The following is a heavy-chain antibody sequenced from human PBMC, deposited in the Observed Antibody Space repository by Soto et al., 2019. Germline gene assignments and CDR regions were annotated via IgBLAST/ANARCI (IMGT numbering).Heavy chain of an antibody. CDR1: VGSISTYY. V-gene: IGHV4-59*08. CDR3: ARHRYSYGVYYFDY. Sequence: SETLCLTCIVSVGSISTYYWRCIWQPPGKGLEWIGYIYYSGSTNYNPSLTSRVTISVDTSKNQFSLKLSSVTAADTAVYYCARHRYSYGVYYFDYWGQGTLVTVS. D-gene: IGHD5-18*01. J-gene: IGHJ4*02. CDR2: IYYSGST.